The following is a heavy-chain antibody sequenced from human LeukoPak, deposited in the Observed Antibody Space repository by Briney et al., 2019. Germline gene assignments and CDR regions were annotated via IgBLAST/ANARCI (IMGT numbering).Heavy chain of an antibody. D-gene: IGHD4-17*01. J-gene: IGHJ3*02. Sequence: GGSLRLSCAASGFTFSSYSMNWVRQAPGKGLEWVSSISSSSSYIYYADSVKGRFTISRDNAKNSLYLQMNSLRAEDMALYYCAKDIRGDYGDPEGAFDIWGQGTMVTVSS. CDR3: AKDIRGDYGDPEGAFDI. CDR2: ISSSSSYI. V-gene: IGHV3-21*04. CDR1: GFTFSSYS.